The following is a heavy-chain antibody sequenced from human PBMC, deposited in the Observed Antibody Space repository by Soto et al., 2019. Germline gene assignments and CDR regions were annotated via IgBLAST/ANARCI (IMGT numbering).Heavy chain of an antibody. Sequence: GGSLRLSCEASGFTIRTYGMSWVRQAPGKGLEWVSAISSSGGSTYYADSVKGRFTISRDNSKNTLYLQMNSLRAEDTAVYYCAKAGGAGYSYGSYYYMDVWGKGTTVTVSS. J-gene: IGHJ6*03. V-gene: IGHV3-23*01. D-gene: IGHD5-18*01. CDR1: GFTIRTYG. CDR2: ISSSGGST. CDR3: AKAGGAGYSYGSYYYMDV.